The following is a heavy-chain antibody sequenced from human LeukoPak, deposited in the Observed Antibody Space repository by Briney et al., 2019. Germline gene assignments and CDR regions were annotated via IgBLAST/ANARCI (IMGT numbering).Heavy chain of an antibody. J-gene: IGHJ6*02. V-gene: IGHV4-34*01. Sequence: SETLSLTCAVYGGSFSGYYWSWIRQPPGKGLEWIGEINHSGSTNYNPSLKSRVTISVDTSKNQFSLKLSSVTAADTAVYYCARGRGYYYYYGMDVCGQGTTVTVSS. CDR2: INHSGST. CDR1: GGSFSGYY. CDR3: ARGRGYYYYYGMDV.